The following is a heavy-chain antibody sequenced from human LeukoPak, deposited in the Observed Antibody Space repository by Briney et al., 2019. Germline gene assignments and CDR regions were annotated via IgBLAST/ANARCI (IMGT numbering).Heavy chain of an antibody. CDR2: ISWNSGSI. J-gene: IGHJ4*02. D-gene: IGHD3-9*01. Sequence: GGSLRLSCAASGFTFDDYAMHWVRQAPGKGLEWVSGISWNSGSIGYADSVKGRFTISRDNAKNSLYLQTNSLRAEDTALYYCAKDNGLRYFDWLFNYWGQGTLVTVSS. V-gene: IGHV3-9*01. CDR3: AKDNGLRYFDWLFNY. CDR1: GFTFDDYA.